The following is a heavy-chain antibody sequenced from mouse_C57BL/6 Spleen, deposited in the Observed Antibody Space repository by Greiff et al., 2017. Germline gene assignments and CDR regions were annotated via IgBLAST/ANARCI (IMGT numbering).Heavy chain of an antibody. V-gene: IGHV2-6*01. J-gene: IGHJ3*01. CDR1: GFSLTSYG. Sequence: VQRVESGPGLVAPSQSLSITCTVSGFSLTSYGVDWVRQSPGKGLEWLGVIWGVGSTNYNSALNSRLSISKDNSKSQVFLKMNSLQTDDTAMYYCATYYSTGGFAYWGQGTLVTVSA. CDR2: IWGVGST. D-gene: IGHD2-5*01. CDR3: ATYYSTGGFAY.